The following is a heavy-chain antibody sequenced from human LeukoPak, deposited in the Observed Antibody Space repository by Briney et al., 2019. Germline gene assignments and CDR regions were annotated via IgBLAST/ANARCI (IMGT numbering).Heavy chain of an antibody. J-gene: IGHJ4*02. CDR2: IYYTGKN. D-gene: IGHD6-19*01. CDR3: VRRDTGWNYFDY. V-gene: IGHV4-59*08. Sequence: SETLSLTCAVSGGSINSHYWGWIRQPPGKGLQWIGDIYYTGKNHYNPSLKSRVTISLDTSKDHLSLNLTSVLAADTAIYYCVRRDTGWNYFDYWGQGILVTVSS. CDR1: GGSINSHY.